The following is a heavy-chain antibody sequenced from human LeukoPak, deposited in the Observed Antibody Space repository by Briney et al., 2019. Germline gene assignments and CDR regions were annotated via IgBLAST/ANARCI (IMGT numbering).Heavy chain of an antibody. CDR2: TIPIFGTA. D-gene: IGHD2-15*01. Sequence: ASVKVSCKASGGTFSSYAISWVRQAPGQGLEWMGGTIPIFGTANYAQKFQGRVTITTDESTSTAYMELSSLRSEDTAVYYCATGCSGGSCASGTPYYYYMDVWGKGTTVTVSS. V-gene: IGHV1-69*05. CDR3: ATGCSGGSCASGTPYYYYMDV. J-gene: IGHJ6*03. CDR1: GGTFSSYA.